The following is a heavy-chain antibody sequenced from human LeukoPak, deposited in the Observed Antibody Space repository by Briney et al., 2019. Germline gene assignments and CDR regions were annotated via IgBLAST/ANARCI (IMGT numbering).Heavy chain of an antibody. Sequence: PGGSLRLSCAASGFTFDIYAMTWVRQAPGKGLEWVSIISGSGNSINYADSVKGRFTISRDNSKNTLYLQMNSLRAEDTAVYYCARDRREMATITYGAFDVWGQGTMVTVSS. CDR2: ISGSGNSI. CDR1: GFTFDIYA. J-gene: IGHJ3*01. D-gene: IGHD5-24*01. V-gene: IGHV3-23*01. CDR3: ARDRREMATITYGAFDV.